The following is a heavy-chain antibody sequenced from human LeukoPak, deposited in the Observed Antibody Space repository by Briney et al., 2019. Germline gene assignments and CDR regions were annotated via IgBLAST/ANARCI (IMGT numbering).Heavy chain of an antibody. CDR2: IHSSGAI. D-gene: IGHD3-10*01. CDR3: ARDPGKERFGVVFDD. V-gene: IGHV4-4*07. J-gene: IGHJ4*02. Sequence: PSETLSHTCTVSGGSISSYYWNWIRQPAGKGLEWIGRIHSSGAINYNSSLASRVAMSVDMSKNQFSLKMTSVTAADTAVYYCARDPGKERFGVVFDDWGQGTLVTVSS. CDR1: GGSISSYY.